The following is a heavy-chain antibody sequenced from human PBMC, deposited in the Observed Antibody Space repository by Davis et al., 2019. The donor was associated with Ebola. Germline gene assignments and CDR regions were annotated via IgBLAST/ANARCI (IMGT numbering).Heavy chain of an antibody. CDR2: IRSKAYGGTT. V-gene: IGHV3-49*04. Sequence: GESLKISCTASGFTFGDYAMSWVRQAPGKGLEWVGFIRSKAYGGTTEYAASVKGRFTISRDDSKSIAYLQMNSLKTEDTAVYYCTTECRSSGWYMGCWGQGTLVTVSS. D-gene: IGHD6-19*01. J-gene: IGHJ4*02. CDR1: GFTFGDYA. CDR3: TTECRSSGWYMGC.